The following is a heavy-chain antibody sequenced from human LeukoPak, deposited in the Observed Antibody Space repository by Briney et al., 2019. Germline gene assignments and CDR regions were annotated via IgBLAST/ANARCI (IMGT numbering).Heavy chain of an antibody. J-gene: IGHJ4*02. D-gene: IGHD3-10*01. V-gene: IGHV3-11*01. CDR2: MSSSGSTI. CDR1: GVTFSDYY. CDR3: ARDQTPFYYGSGRYFDY. Sequence: GGSLRLSCAASGVTFSDYYMSWIRQAPGKGLEWVSYMSSSGSTIYYADSVKGRFTISRDNAKNSLYLQMNSLRAEDTAVYYCARDQTPFYYGSGRYFDYWGQGTLVTVSS.